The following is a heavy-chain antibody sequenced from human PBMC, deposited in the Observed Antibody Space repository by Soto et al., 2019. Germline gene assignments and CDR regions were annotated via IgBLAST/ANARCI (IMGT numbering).Heavy chain of an antibody. D-gene: IGHD5-12*01. Sequence: QLQLVQSGAQVTKPGASVKVSCRISGPTFITYFIHWVRQAPGQGLEWMGWIDPKSGGTTYEQKLRGRVTMTRDTSINTAYMVLNRLTSDDTAMYYCARVSVDVPEWGQGTLITVSS. CDR3: ARVSVDVPE. J-gene: IGHJ4*02. CDR2: IDPKSGGT. V-gene: IGHV1-2*02. CDR1: GPTFITYF.